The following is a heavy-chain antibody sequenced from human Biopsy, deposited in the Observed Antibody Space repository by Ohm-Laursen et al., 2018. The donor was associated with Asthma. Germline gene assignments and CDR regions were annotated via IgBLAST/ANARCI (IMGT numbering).Heavy chain of an antibody. V-gene: IGHV1-18*01. CDR2: ISVYNGNT. J-gene: IGHJ6*02. CDR3: ARAVDYSHYYGIDV. CDR1: GYAFNSAG. Sequence: ASVKVSCKTSGYAFNSAGITWVRQAPGQGLEWMGWISVYNGNTKVAQKLQDRVTMITDTSTSTAYMELRSLRSDDTAVYFCARAVDYSHYYGIDVWGQGTTVTAS. D-gene: IGHD3-10*01.